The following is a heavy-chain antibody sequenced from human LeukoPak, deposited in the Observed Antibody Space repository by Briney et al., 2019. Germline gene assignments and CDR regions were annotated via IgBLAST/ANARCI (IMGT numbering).Heavy chain of an antibody. J-gene: IGHJ4*02. V-gene: IGHV4-34*01. Sequence: SETLSLTCAVYGGSFSGYYWSWIRQPPGKGLEWIGEINHSGSTNYNPSLKSRVTISVDTSKNQFSLKLSSVTAADTAVYYCARIEAAADLIDYWGQGTLVTVSS. CDR1: GGSFSGYY. D-gene: IGHD6-13*01. CDR3: ARIEAAADLIDY. CDR2: INHSGST.